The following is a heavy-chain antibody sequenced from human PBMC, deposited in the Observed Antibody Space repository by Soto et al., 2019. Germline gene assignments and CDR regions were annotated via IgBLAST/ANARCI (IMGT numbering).Heavy chain of an antibody. J-gene: IGHJ4*02. CDR2: VSHDGRNT. CDR3: AKGGRQWLVTSDFNY. Sequence: VQLVESGGGVVQPARSLRLSCAAAGFTFRDYAMHWVRQAPGKGLEWVAVVSHDGRNTHYADSVKGRFTISRDSSKNTVSLEMTSLRAEDTAVYYCAKGGRQWLVTSDFNYWGQGALVTVSS. CDR1: GFTFRDYA. V-gene: IGHV3-30*18. D-gene: IGHD6-19*01.